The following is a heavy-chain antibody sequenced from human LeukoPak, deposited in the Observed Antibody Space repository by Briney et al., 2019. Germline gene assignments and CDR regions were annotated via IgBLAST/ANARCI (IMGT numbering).Heavy chain of an antibody. CDR1: GHRFTSSG. Sequence: ASVKVSCKASGHRFTSSGISWVRQAPGQGLEWMGWISGYNGETNYVQKFQGRVTMTTDSSTSTAYMELRSLRSDDTAVYYCAREEGGNYYYMDVWGKGTTVTVSS. J-gene: IGHJ6*03. CDR2: ISGYNGET. CDR3: AREEGGNYYYMDV. V-gene: IGHV1-18*01. D-gene: IGHD3-16*01.